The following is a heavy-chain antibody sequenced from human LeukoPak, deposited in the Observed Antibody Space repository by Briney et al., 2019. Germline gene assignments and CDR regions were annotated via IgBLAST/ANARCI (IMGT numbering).Heavy chain of an antibody. CDR1: GFTFSSYS. Sequence: GGSLRLSCAASGFTFSSYSMNWVRQAPGKGLEWVSSISSSSSYIYYADSVKGRFTISRDNAKNSLYLQMNSLRAEDTAVYYCAREKGYYGSGSYPPNWFDPWGQGTLVTVSS. V-gene: IGHV3-21*01. CDR3: AREKGYYGSGSYPPNWFDP. D-gene: IGHD3-10*01. J-gene: IGHJ5*02. CDR2: ISSSSSYI.